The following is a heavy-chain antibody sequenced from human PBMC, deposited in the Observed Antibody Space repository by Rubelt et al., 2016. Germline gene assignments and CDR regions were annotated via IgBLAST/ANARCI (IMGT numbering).Heavy chain of an antibody. CDR3: ARDRGRGQQLVPFDY. J-gene: IGHJ4*02. Sequence: ADSVKGRFTISRDNAKNSLYLQMNSLRAEDTAVYYCARDRGRGQQLVPFDYWGQGTLVTVSS. D-gene: IGHD6-13*01. V-gene: IGHV3-21*01.